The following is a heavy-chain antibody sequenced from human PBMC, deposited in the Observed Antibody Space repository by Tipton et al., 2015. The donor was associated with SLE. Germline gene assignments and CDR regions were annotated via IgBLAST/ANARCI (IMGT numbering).Heavy chain of an antibody. CDR3: ARHRTAYYAGSGPRPVINFFDP. CDR1: GDSVSSGRYY. J-gene: IGHJ5*02. D-gene: IGHD3-22*01. CDR2: LYYGGVT. V-gene: IGHV4-61*10. Sequence: TLSLTCTVSGDSVSSGRYYWSWIRQPAGKGLEWIASLYYGGVTNYNPSLKSQVTISLDTSKNQFSLKLTPVTAADTAVYYCARHRTAYYAGSGPRPVINFFDPWGQGTLVTVSS.